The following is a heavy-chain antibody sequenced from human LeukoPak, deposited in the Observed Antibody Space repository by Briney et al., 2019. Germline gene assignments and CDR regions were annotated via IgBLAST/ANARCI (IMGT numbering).Heavy chain of an antibody. CDR1: GLTVSSNY. J-gene: IGHJ4*02. Sequence: GGSLRLSCSASGLTVSSNYMSWVRQAPGKGLEWVSLLYCDGTTYYADSVRGRFAISRDNSKNTLYLQMFSLRAEDAAMYYCANYDTTGFYFDQWGQGTLVTVSS. CDR3: ANYDTTGFYFDQ. D-gene: IGHD3-22*01. CDR2: LYCDGTT. V-gene: IGHV3-53*01.